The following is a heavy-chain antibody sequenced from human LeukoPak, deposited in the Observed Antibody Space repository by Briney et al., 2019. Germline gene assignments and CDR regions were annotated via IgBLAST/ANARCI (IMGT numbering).Heavy chain of an antibody. V-gene: IGHV3-7*03. CDR2: IKQDGSEK. D-gene: IGHD6-13*01. CDR3: GRSAAAGFFDY. J-gene: IGHJ4*02. Sequence: GGSLRLSCAASGFTFSSYWMSWVRQAPGKGLEWVANIKQDGSEKYYVDSVKGRFTISRDNAKNSLYMQMNSLRAEDTAVYYCGRSAAAGFFDYWGQGTLVTVSS. CDR1: GFTFSSYW.